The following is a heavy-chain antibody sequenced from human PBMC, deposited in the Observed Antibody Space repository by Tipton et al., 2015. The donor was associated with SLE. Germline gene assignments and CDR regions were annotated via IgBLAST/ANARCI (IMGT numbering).Heavy chain of an antibody. D-gene: IGHD6-13*01. CDR3: ARPVYSSWKYYYYGMNV. Sequence: QLVQSGAEVKKPGASVKVSCKASGYTFTSYGISWVRQAPGQGLEWMGWISAYNGNTNYAQKLQGRVSMTTDTSTSTAYMELRSLRSDDTTVYYCARPVYSSWKYYYYGMNVWGQGTTVTVSS. CDR2: ISAYNGNT. CDR1: GYTFTSYG. J-gene: IGHJ6*02. V-gene: IGHV1-18*01.